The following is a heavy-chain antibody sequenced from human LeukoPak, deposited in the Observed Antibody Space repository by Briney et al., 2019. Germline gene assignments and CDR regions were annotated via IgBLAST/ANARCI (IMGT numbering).Heavy chain of an antibody. CDR2: IYYSGST. CDR3: AREVLLWFGELLYPYGMDV. Sequence: SETLSLTCTVSGGSISSGGYYWSWIRQHPGKGLEWIGYIYYSGSTYYNPSLKSRVTISVDTSKNQFSLKLSSVTAAGTAVYYCAREVLLWFGELLYPYGMDVWGQGTTVTVSS. CDR1: GGSISSGGYY. J-gene: IGHJ6*02. D-gene: IGHD3-10*01. V-gene: IGHV4-31*03.